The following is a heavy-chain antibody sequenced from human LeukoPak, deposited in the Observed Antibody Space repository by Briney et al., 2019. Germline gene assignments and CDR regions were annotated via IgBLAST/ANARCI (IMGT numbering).Heavy chain of an antibody. J-gene: IGHJ4*02. CDR3: VSFYETY. CDR1: GFTFSSYW. D-gene: IGHD2/OR15-2a*01. V-gene: IGHV3-74*01. CDR2: INSDGSST. Sequence: GGSLRLSCAASGFTFSSYWMHWIRQAPGKGPVWVSRINSDGSSTSYADSVKGRFTISRDNAKNTVYLQMNSLRAEDTAVYYCVSFYETYWGRGTLVTVSS.